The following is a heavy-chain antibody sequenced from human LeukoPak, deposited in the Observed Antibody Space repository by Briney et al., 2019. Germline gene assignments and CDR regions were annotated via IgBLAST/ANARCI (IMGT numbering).Heavy chain of an antibody. CDR3: ASSYCSSTSCYALFDY. D-gene: IGHD2-2*01. CDR1: GGTFSSYA. V-gene: IGHV1-69*13. CDR2: IIPIFGTA. Sequence: SVKVSCKASGGTFSSYAISWVRQAPGQGLEWMGGIIPIFGTANYAQKFQGRVTITADESTSTAYVELSSLRSEDTAVYYCASSYCSSTSCYALFDYWGQGTLVTVSS. J-gene: IGHJ4*02.